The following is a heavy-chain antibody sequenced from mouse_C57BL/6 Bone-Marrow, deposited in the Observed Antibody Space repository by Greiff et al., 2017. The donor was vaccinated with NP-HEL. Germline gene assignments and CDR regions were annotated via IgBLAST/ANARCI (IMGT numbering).Heavy chain of an antibody. V-gene: IGHV1-59*01. CDR3: ARAWSTDY. CDR2: IDPSDSYT. Sequence: QVQLKQPGAELVRPGTSVKLSCKASGYTFTSYWMHWVKQRPGQGLEWIGVIDPSDSYTNYNQKFKGKATLTVDTSSSTAYMQLSSLTSEDSAVYYCARAWSTDYWGQGTTLTVSS. J-gene: IGHJ2*01. CDR1: GYTFTSYW.